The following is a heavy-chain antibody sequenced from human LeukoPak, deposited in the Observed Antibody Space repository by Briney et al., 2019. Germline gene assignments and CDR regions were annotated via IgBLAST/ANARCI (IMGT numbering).Heavy chain of an antibody. J-gene: IGHJ3*02. Sequence: PGGSLRLSCAASGFTFSSYAMSWVRQAPGKGLEGVSAISGSGGSTYYADSVKGRFTISRDNSKNTLYRQMNSLRAEDTAVYYCAKGRSWYNAFDIWGQGTMVTVSS. V-gene: IGHV3-23*01. CDR2: ISGSGGST. CDR3: AKGRSWYNAFDI. CDR1: GFTFSSYA. D-gene: IGHD6-13*01.